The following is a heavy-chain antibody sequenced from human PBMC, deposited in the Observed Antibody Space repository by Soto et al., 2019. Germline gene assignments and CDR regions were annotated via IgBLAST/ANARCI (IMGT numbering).Heavy chain of an antibody. CDR2: INAGNGNT. J-gene: IGHJ4*02. CDR3: ARVNGYFTPFDY. CDR1: GYTFTSYA. V-gene: IGHV1-3*01. Sequence: VQLVQSGAEVKKPGASVTVSCKASGYTFTSYAMHWVRQAPGQRLEWMGWINAGNGNTKYSQKFQGRVTITRDTTASSAYLELSSLRSEDTAVYYCARVNGYFTPFDYWGQGTLVTVSS. D-gene: IGHD3-9*01.